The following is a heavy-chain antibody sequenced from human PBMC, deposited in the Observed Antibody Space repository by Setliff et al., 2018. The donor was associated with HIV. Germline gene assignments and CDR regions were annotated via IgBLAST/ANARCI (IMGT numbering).Heavy chain of an antibody. J-gene: IGHJ4*02. D-gene: IGHD3-10*01. Sequence: SETLSLTCTVSGGSISSHYWSWVRQPPGKGLEWIGYIYYSGSTNYDPSLKSRVTISLDTSKNQFSLKLSSVTAADTAVYYCARASSDTMVRGVIITGYFDYWGQGTLVTVSS. V-gene: IGHV4-59*08. CDR3: ARASSDTMVRGVIITGYFDY. CDR1: GGSISSHY. CDR2: IYYSGST.